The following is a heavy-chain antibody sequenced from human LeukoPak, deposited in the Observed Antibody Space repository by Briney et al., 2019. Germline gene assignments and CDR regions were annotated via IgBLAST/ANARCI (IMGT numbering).Heavy chain of an antibody. V-gene: IGHV4-59*01. D-gene: IGHD3-16*01. CDR2: VYYSGST. CDR3: ARDPSPTMINFDY. J-gene: IGHJ2*01. CDR1: GGSISSYY. Sequence: SETLSLTCTVSGGSISSYYWSWIRHPPGPWMGWDGYVYYSGSTNYNPSLKSRVTISVDTSKNQFSLKLSSVTAAAAAVYYCARDPSPTMINFDYWGRGTLVTVSS.